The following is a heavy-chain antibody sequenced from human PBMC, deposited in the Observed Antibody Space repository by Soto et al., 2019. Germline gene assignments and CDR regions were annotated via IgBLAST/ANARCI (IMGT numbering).Heavy chain of an antibody. CDR2: IDRNSNNYAT. J-gene: IGHJ5*02. D-gene: IGHD1-26*01. CDR1: GFTFSDVA. V-gene: IGHV3-73*02. CDR3: VKYSGRPSPPAA. Sequence: EVQLVEAGGGVVQPGGYRKLSCADSGFTFSDVAMHWVRQASGKGLEWVGRIDRNSNNYATTYGASVKGRFTISRDDSQNMVYLQMSSLKNEDTAIYYCVKYSGRPSPPAALGQGTLVTVSS.